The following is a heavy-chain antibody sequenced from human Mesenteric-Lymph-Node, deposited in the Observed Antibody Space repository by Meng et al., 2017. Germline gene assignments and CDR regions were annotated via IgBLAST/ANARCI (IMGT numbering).Heavy chain of an antibody. V-gene: IGHV3-13*01. CDR2: TGIDGEE. J-gene: IGHJ4*02. D-gene: IGHD3-22*01. CDR1: GFTSRSYD. Sequence: GESLKISCVASGFTSRSYDMHWVRQRIGRGLEWVSSTGIDGEEYYLESVKGRFTISREDSTNSLYLQMNSLGAGDTAVYYCARASNGPSGYYHAPLDCWGQGTLVTVSS. CDR3: ARASNGPSGYYHAPLDC.